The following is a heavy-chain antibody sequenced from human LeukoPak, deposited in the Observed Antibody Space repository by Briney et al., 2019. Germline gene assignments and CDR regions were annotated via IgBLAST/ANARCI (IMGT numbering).Heavy chain of an antibody. V-gene: IGHV3-48*02. CDR1: GFSFSSYS. CDR3: ARAWYSWGYYFDY. D-gene: IGHD1-26*01. J-gene: IGHJ4*02. CDR2: ISSSSSTI. Sequence: GGSLRLSCAASGFSFSSYSMNWVRQAPGKGLEWVSYISSSSSTILYADSVKGRFTISRDNARNSLYLQMHSLSDEDTAVYYCARAWYSWGYYFDYWGQGALVSVSS.